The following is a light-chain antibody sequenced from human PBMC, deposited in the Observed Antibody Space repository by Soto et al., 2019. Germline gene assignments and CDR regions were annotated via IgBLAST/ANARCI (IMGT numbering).Light chain of an antibody. CDR1: FSNVGSTS. CDR3: ASWDDSLNTLV. Sequence: QSVLTQPPSASGTPGQRVTISCSGSFSNVGSTSVNWYQQQFPVAAPKLLIYNNDQQPSGVPDRFSGSRSGTSASLAITGLQSEDEADYYCASWDDSLNTLVFGGGTKVTVL. J-gene: IGLJ2*01. CDR2: NND. V-gene: IGLV1-44*01.